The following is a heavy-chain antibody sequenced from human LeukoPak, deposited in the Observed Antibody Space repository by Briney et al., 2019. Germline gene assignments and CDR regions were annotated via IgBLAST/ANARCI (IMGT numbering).Heavy chain of an antibody. D-gene: IGHD2-2*01. CDR1: GYTFSGYY. Sequence: ASVKVSCKASGYTFSGYYIHWVRQAPGQGLEWMGWINPNSGGTNYAQKFQGRVTLTRDTSISTVYMELSSLTSDDTAVYYCARDPYCSSASCPGMDAWGQGTTVTVSS. V-gene: IGHV1-2*02. CDR2: INPNSGGT. CDR3: ARDPYCSSASCPGMDA. J-gene: IGHJ6*02.